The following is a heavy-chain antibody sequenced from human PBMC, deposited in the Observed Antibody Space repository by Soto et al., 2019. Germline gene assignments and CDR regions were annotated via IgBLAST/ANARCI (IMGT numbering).Heavy chain of an antibody. J-gene: IGHJ6*02. CDR1: GFTFSNAW. CDR2: IKSKTDGGTT. CDR3: WGKAVAGTPVYYYYGMDV. D-gene: IGHD6-19*01. Sequence: GGSLRLSCAASGFTFSNAWMSWGRQAPGKGLEWVGRIKSKTDGGTTDYAAPVKGRFTISRDDSKNTLYLQMNSLKTEDTAVYYCWGKAVAGTPVYYYYGMDVWGQGTTVPVSS. V-gene: IGHV3-15*01.